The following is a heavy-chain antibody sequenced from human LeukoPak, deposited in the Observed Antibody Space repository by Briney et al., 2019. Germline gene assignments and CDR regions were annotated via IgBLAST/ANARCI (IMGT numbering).Heavy chain of an antibody. CDR2: IYTGGST. CDR1: GGSISTYY. D-gene: IGHD3-10*01. Sequence: PSETLSLTCTVSGGSISTYYWSWIRQPAGKGLEWIGRIYTGGSTNYNPSLESRVTMSINTPENQFSLKLSSVTAADTAVYYCARVNYGSGSYYNSFDYWGQGTLVTVSS. J-gene: IGHJ4*02. V-gene: IGHV4-4*07. CDR3: ARVNYGSGSYYNSFDY.